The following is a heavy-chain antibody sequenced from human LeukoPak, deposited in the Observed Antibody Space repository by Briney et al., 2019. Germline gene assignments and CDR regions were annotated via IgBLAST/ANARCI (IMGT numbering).Heavy chain of an antibody. CDR1: GFTFSSYA. J-gene: IGHJ4*02. Sequence: GGSLRLSCAASGFTFSSYAMSWVRQAPGKGLEWVSAISAGGGSTYYADSVKGRFTISRDNSKNTLYLQMNSLRAEDTAVYYCARDRGSSSWYFDYWGQGTLVTVSS. CDR2: ISAGGGST. D-gene: IGHD6-13*01. CDR3: ARDRGSSSWYFDY. V-gene: IGHV3-23*01.